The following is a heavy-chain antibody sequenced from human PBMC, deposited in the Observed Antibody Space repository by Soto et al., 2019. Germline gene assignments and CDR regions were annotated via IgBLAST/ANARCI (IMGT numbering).Heavy chain of an antibody. CDR3: RFPPIELGYCSGGSCYSGVA. Sequence: GGSLRLSCAASGFTFSSYAMSWVRQAPGKGLEWVSAISGSGGSTYYADSVKGRFTISRDNSKNTLYLQMNSLRAEDTAVYYFRFPPIELGYCSGGSCYSGVAWGQGTLVTVSS. D-gene: IGHD2-15*01. J-gene: IGHJ5*02. CDR1: GFTFSSYA. CDR2: ISGSGGST. V-gene: IGHV3-23*01.